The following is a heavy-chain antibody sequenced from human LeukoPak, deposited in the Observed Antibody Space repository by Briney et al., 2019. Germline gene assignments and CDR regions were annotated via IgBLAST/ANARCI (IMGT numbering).Heavy chain of an antibody. CDR3: ARVGYSSGWPGRFDP. CDR2: IYYSGST. CDR1: GGSISSGGYS. Sequence: SETLSLTCAVSGGSISSGGYSWSWIRQPPGKGLEWIGYIYYSGSTNYNPSLKSRVTISADTSKNQFSLKLSSVTAADTAVYYCARVGYSSGWPGRFDPWGQGTLVTVSS. J-gene: IGHJ5*02. D-gene: IGHD6-19*01. V-gene: IGHV4-61*08.